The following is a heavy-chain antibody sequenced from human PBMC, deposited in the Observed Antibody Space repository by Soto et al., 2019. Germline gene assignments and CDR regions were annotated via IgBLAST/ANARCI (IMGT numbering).Heavy chain of an antibody. CDR1: GFTLSSSA. CDR2: ISYDGSNK. V-gene: IGHV3-30-3*01. CDR3: ARDFRSIPGY. Sequence: GGSLRLSCAASGFTLSSSAIYWVRQAPGKGMEREAVISYDGSNKYYADSVKGRFTISRDNSKNTLYLQMNSLRAEDTAVYYCARDFRSIPGYWGQGTLVTVSS. D-gene: IGHD3-3*02. J-gene: IGHJ4*02.